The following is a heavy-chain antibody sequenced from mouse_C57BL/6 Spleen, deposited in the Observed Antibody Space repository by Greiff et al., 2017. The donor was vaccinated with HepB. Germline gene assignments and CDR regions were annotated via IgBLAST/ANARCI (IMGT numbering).Heavy chain of an antibody. D-gene: IGHD2-3*01. CDR3: ARSHDGYYLDV. Sequence: QVQLQQPGAELVKPGASVKLSCKASGYTFTSYWMQWVKQRPGQGLEWIGEIDPSDSYTNYNQKFKGKATLTVDTSSSTAYMQLSSLTSEDSAVYYCARSHDGYYLDVWGTGTTVTVSS. V-gene: IGHV1-50*01. CDR1: GYTFTSYW. CDR2: IDPSDSYT. J-gene: IGHJ1*03.